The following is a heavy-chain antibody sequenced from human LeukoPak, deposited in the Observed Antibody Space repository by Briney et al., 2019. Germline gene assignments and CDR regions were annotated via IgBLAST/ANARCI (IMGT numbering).Heavy chain of an antibody. CDR1: GFTFSSYW. D-gene: IGHD3-10*01. CDR3: ARTLWFGELRFDI. V-gene: IGHV3-7*01. CDR2: IKQDGSEK. J-gene: IGHJ3*02. Sequence: PGGSLRLSCAASGFTFSSYWMSWVRQAPGKGLEWVANIKQDGSEKYYVDSVKGRFTISRDNAKNSLYLQMNSLRAEDTAVYYCARTLWFGELRFDIWGQGTMVTVSS.